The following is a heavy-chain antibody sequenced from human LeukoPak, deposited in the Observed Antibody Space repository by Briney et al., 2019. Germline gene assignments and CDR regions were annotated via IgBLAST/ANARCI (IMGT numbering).Heavy chain of an antibody. V-gene: IGHV3-23*01. Sequence: GGSLRLSCAASGFTFRSYAMSWVRQAPGKGLEWVSAISGSGGSTYYADSVKGRFTISRDNSKNTLYLQMNSLRAEDTAVYYCAKIEGYDSSGYYYVGPYFDYWGQGTLVTVSS. CDR2: ISGSGGST. D-gene: IGHD3-22*01. CDR1: GFTFRSYA. CDR3: AKIEGYDSSGYYYVGPYFDY. J-gene: IGHJ4*02.